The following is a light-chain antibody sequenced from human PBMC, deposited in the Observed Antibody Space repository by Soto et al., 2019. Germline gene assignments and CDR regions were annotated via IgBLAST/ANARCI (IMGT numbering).Light chain of an antibody. J-gene: IGKJ2*01. CDR2: DAS. Sequence: EIVLTQSPATLSLSPGERATLSCRASQSISSFLAWYQQKPGQAPRLLIYDASNRATGIPARFSGSGSGTDFTLTISSLEPEDFAIYYCQQCGNWPPLFGQGTKLEIK. V-gene: IGKV3-11*01. CDR3: QQCGNWPPL. CDR1: QSISSF.